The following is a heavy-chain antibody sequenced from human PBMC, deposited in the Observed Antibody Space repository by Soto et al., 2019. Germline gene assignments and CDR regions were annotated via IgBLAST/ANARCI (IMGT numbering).Heavy chain of an antibody. J-gene: IGHJ4*02. V-gene: IGHV4-59*01. CDR2: IYYNGST. CDR3: ARDPDRRGYSYFAS. D-gene: IGHD3-22*01. Sequence: SETLSLTCTVSSGSISNFHWSWIRQPPGKGLEWIGYIYYNGSTKYNPSLKSRVTISVDTSKNQFTLKLNSVTAADTAVYYCARDPDRRGYSYFASWAQGPRAPVPS. CDR1: SGSISNFH.